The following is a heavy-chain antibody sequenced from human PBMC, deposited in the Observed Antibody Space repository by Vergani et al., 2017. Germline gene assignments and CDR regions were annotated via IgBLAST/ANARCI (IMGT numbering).Heavy chain of an antibody. J-gene: IGHJ5*02. CDR1: GGSVSSGSYY. Sequence: QVQLQESGPGLVKPSETLSLTCTVSGGSVSSGSYYWSWIRQPPGKGLEWIGYIYYSGSTNYNPSLKSRVTISVDTSKNQFSLKLSSVTAADTAVYYCAGGRYCTNGVCYFSRNPPGKPTKNWFDPWGQGTLVTVSS. V-gene: IGHV4-61*01. CDR2: IYYSGST. D-gene: IGHD2-8*01. CDR3: AGGRYCTNGVCYFSRNPPGKPTKNWFDP.